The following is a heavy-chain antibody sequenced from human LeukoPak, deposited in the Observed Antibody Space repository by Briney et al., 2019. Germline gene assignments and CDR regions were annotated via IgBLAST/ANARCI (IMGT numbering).Heavy chain of an antibody. CDR2: IYHSGST. V-gene: IGHV4-59*12. Sequence: PSETLSLTCSVSSGSISSYYWSWIRRPAGKGLEWIGEIYHSGSTNYNPSLKSRVTISVDKSKNQFSLKLSSVTAADTAVYYCARDWRWELLGAHDAFDIWGQGTMVTVSS. CDR3: ARDWRWELLGAHDAFDI. J-gene: IGHJ3*02. D-gene: IGHD1-26*01. CDR1: SGSISSYY.